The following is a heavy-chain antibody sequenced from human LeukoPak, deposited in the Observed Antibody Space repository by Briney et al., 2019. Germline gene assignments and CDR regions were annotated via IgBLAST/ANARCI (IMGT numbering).Heavy chain of an antibody. CDR2: INPNSGGT. V-gene: IGHV1-2*02. Sequence: ASVKVSCKASGYTFTGYYMHWVRQAPGQGLEWMGWINPNSGGTNYAQKFQGRVTMTRDTSISTAYMSRLRSDDTAVYYCASFGKGYYYDSSGPQPNPDYYYGMDVWGQGTTVTVSS. D-gene: IGHD3-22*01. CDR1: GYTFTGYY. CDR3: ASFGKGYYYDSSGPQPNPDYYYGMDV. J-gene: IGHJ6*02.